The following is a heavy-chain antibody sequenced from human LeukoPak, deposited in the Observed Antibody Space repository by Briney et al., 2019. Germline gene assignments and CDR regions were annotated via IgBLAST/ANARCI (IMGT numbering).Heavy chain of an antibody. J-gene: IGHJ4*02. CDR3: ARDENYNYDY. V-gene: IGHV1-2*02. CDR2: INPNSGGT. CDR1: GYTFTGYY. Sequence: ASVKVSCKASGYTFTGYYMHWVRQAPGQGLEWMGWINPNSGGTSYAQKFQGRVTMTRDTSISTAYMELRSLRSDDTAVYYCARDENYNYDYWGQGTLVTVSS. D-gene: IGHD5-24*01.